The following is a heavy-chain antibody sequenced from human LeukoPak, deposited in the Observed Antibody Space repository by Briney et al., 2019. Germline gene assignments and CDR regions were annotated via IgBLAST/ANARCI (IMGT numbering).Heavy chain of an antibody. CDR2: ISYDGSHK. Sequence: GGSLRLSCAASGFTFSSYGVHWVRQAPGKGLEWVAGISYDGSHKYYADSVKGRFTISRDNSKNTLYLQMNSLRAEDTAVYYCARDMGTGYCSSIRCYAFDYWGQGTLVTVSS. V-gene: IGHV3-30*03. J-gene: IGHJ4*02. CDR3: ARDMGTGYCSSIRCYAFDY. D-gene: IGHD2-2*01. CDR1: GFTFSSYG.